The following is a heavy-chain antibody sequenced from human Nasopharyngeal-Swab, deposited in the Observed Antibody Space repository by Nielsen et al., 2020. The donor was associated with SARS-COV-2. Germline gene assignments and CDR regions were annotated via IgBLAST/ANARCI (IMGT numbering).Heavy chain of an antibody. V-gene: IGHV4-61*01. CDR2: IFYTGNT. CDR3: ARDRGDLRKYHFDS. CDR1: GGSVSRGSHY. Sequence: SETRSLTCNVSGGSVSRGSHYWTWMRQPPGKEREWIGYIFYTGNTNYNPSLESRVTMSIDTSKNQFSLKLSSVTAADTAVYYCARDRGDLRKYHFDSWGQGTQIAVSS. J-gene: IGHJ4*02. D-gene: IGHD2-2*01.